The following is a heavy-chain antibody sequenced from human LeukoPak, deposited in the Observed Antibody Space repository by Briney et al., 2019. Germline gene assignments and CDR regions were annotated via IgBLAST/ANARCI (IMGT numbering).Heavy chain of an antibody. CDR1: GFIFSSYG. V-gene: IGHV3-23*01. CDR2: ISGSGGTT. J-gene: IGHJ4*02. D-gene: IGHD1-26*01. Sequence: GGSLRLSCAASGFIFSSYGMSWVRQAPGKGLEWVSAISGSGGTTYYADSVKGRFTVSGDNSKNTLYLQMSSLTAADTAVYYCAKDRSLGTYYTFDHWGQGTLVTVSS. CDR3: AKDRSLGTYYTFDH.